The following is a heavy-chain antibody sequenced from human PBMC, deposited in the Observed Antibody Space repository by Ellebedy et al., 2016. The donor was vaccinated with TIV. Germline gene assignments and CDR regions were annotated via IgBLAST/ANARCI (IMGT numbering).Heavy chain of an antibody. Sequence: AASVKVSCKASGYTFTSYDISWVRQATGQGLEWMGWMTPNSANTGYAQKFQGRVTITRNTSTSTAYMELSSLGSEDTAGYYCARGNKIAVAGDGFYYGMDVWGQGTTVTVSS. CDR1: GYTFTSYD. J-gene: IGHJ6*02. CDR3: ARGNKIAVAGDGFYYGMDV. V-gene: IGHV1-8*01. D-gene: IGHD6-19*01. CDR2: MTPNSANT.